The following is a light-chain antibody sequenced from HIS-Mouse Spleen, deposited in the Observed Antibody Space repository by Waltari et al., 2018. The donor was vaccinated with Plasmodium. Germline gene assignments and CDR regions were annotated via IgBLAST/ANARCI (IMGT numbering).Light chain of an antibody. CDR2: GAS. Sequence: EIVMTQSPATLSVSPGERATLSCRASQSVSSNLAWDQQKPGQAPRLLIYGASTRATGIPARFSGSGSGTEFTLTISSLQSEDFAVYYCQQYKYWSFTFGPGTKVDIK. V-gene: IGKV3-15*01. J-gene: IGKJ3*01. CDR1: QSVSSN. CDR3: QQYKYWSFT.